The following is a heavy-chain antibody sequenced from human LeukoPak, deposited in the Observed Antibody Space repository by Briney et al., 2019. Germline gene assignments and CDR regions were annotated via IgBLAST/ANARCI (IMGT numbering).Heavy chain of an antibody. D-gene: IGHD3-22*01. CDR3: ASAGDSSDYYYFSAFDI. V-gene: IGHV5-51*01. Sequence: GESLKISCKGSGYTFSNCWIGWVRQMPGKGLEWMGIIYPGDFDTTYSPSFQGQVTISADKTISTAYLQWSSLKASDTAMYYCASAGDSSDYYYFSAFDIWGQGTMVTVSS. CDR1: GYTFSNCW. CDR2: IYPGDFDT. J-gene: IGHJ3*02.